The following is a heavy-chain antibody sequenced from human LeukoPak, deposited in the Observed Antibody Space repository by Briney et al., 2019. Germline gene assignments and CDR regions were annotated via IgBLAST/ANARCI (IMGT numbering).Heavy chain of an antibody. CDR2: IHDSVET. V-gene: IGHV3-23*01. CDR3: ARVPITMVRGIYGMDV. CDR1: GFTFSNYA. J-gene: IGHJ6*02. D-gene: IGHD3-10*01. Sequence: GGSLRLSCAASGFTFSNYAMNWVRQAPGKGLEWVSTIHDSVETYYTDSVKGRFTISRDNSKNTLYLQMDSLRAEDTAVYYCARVPITMVRGIYGMDVWGQGTTVTVSS.